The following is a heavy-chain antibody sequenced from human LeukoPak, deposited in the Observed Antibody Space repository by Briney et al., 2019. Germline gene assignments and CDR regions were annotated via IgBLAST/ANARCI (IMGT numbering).Heavy chain of an antibody. CDR2: IIPILGIA. D-gene: IGHD4-17*01. CDR1: GGTFSSYA. J-gene: IGHJ3*02. V-gene: IGHV1-69*04. CDR3: ARAQNDYGDYNYAFGI. Sequence: SVKVSCKASGGTFSSYAISWVRQAPGQGLEWMGRIIPILGIANYAQKFQGRVTITADKSTSTAYMELSSLRSEDTAVYYCARAQNDYGDYNYAFGIWGQGTMVTVSS.